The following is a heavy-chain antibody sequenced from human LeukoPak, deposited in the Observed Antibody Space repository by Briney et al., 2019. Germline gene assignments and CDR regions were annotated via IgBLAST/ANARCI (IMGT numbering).Heavy chain of an antibody. CDR1: GYTFTSYG. Sequence: ASVKVSCKASGYTFTSYGISWVRQAPGQGLEWMGWISAYNGNTNYAQKLQGRVTMTTDTSTSTAYVELRSLRSDDTAVYYCARDMWFGDPTYDYWGQGTLVTVSS. CDR3: ARDMWFGDPTYDY. V-gene: IGHV1-18*01. D-gene: IGHD3-10*01. J-gene: IGHJ4*02. CDR2: ISAYNGNT.